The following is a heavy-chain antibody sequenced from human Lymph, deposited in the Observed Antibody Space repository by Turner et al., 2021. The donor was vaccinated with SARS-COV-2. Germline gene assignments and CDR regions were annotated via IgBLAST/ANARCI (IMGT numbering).Heavy chain of an antibody. CDR3: ATVICRGGSCYYYGMDV. CDR2: CGPEDGET. CDR1: GYTPTELS. J-gene: IGHJ6*02. D-gene: IGHD2-15*01. V-gene: IGHV1-24*01. Sequence: QVQLVQSGAELKKPGASMMVSCRVSGYTPTELSMHWVRQAPGKGLEGVGGCGPEDGETIYAQKLQGRVSMTEDTSTYTAYMELSSLRSEDTAVDVCATVICRGGSCYYYGMDVWGQGTTVTVSS.